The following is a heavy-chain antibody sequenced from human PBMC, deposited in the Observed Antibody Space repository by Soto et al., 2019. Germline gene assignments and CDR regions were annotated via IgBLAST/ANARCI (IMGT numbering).Heavy chain of an antibody. J-gene: IGHJ4*02. CDR1: GTSISIYS. CDR3: AREARGGYSGIFDY. V-gene: IGHV4-4*07. D-gene: IGHD5-12*01. CDR2: IYTDGST. Sequence: QVQLQESGPGLVKPSETLSLTCTVSGTSISIYSWSWIRQPAGKDLAWVGRIYTDGSTNYPPSLKRRVIMSVDTSKKRLSLILSSVTAADTAVYYCAREARGGYSGIFDYWGRGALVTVSS.